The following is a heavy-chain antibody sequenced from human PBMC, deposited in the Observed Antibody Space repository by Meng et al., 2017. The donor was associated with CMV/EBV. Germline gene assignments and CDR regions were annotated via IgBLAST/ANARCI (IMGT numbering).Heavy chain of an antibody. CDR2: INHSGST. D-gene: IGHD6-19*01. Sequence: SETLSLTFAVYGGSFSGYYWSWIRQPPGKGLEWIGEINHSGSTNYNPSLKSRDTISVDTSKNQFSLKLSSVTAADTAVYYCARGRSGWFTRSPHRNWFDPWGQGTLVTVSS. J-gene: IGHJ5*02. CDR3: ARGRSGWFTRSPHRNWFDP. V-gene: IGHV4-34*01. CDR1: GGSFSGYY.